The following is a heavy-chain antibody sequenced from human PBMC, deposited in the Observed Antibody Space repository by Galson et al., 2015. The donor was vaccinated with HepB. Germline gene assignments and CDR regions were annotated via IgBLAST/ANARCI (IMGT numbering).Heavy chain of an antibody. D-gene: IGHD3-10*01. J-gene: IGHJ3*02. CDR1: GFTFSSYA. Sequence: SLRLSCAASGFTFSSYAMSWVRQAPGKGLEWVSAISGSGGSTYYADSVKGRFTISRDNSKNTLYLQMNSLRAEDTAVYYCAKGFSSYYYGSGSYYNDAFDIWGQGTMVTVSS. V-gene: IGHV3-23*01. CDR2: ISGSGGST. CDR3: AKGFSSYYYGSGSYYNDAFDI.